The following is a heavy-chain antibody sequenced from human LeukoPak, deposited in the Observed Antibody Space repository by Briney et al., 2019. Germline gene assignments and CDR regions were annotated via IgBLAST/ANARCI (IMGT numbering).Heavy chain of an antibody. D-gene: IGHD3-22*01. Sequence: GGSLRLSCAASGFTFGSHWMTWVRQALGKGLEWVAHLKQDGSEKYYVDSVRGRFTISTDNAKNSLNLQMNSLRAEDAAVYYCARAMSSGHYYWYYYYYMDVWGKGTTVTVSS. J-gene: IGHJ6*03. CDR3: ARAMSSGHYYWYYYYYMDV. CDR1: GFTFGSHW. CDR2: LKQDGSEK. V-gene: IGHV3-7*01.